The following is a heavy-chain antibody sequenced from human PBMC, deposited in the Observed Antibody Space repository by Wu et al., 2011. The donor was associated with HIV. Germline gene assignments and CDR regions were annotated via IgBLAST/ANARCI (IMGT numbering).Heavy chain of an antibody. V-gene: IGHV1-2*02. Sequence: QVQLVQTGAEVKKPGASVKVSCKASGYTFSGYYIHWVRQAPGEGLEWMGWVDPNSGGTHYAQKFQGRVTMTRDTSISTAYMELSRLRSDDTAVYYCARRADIAADAFDIWGQGTMVTVSS. CDR2: VDPNSGGT. J-gene: IGHJ3*02. CDR3: ARRADIAADAFDI. D-gene: IGHD6-13*01. CDR1: GYTFSGYY.